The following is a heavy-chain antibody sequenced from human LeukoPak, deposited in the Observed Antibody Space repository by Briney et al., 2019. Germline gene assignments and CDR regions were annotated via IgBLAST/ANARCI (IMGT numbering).Heavy chain of an antibody. CDR1: GFTFSDYY. Sequence: GGSLRLSCAASGFTFSDYYMSWIRQAPGKGLEWVSYISSSSSYTNYADSVKGRFTISRDNAKNSLYLQMNTLRAEDTAVYYCAKDPNYGSGSYSDYWGQGTLVTVSS. V-gene: IGHV3-11*05. J-gene: IGHJ4*02. D-gene: IGHD3-10*01. CDR3: AKDPNYGSGSYSDY. CDR2: ISSSSSYT.